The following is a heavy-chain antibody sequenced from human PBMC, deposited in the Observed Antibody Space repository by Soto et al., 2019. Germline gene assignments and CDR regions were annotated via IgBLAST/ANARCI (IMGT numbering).Heavy chain of an antibody. CDR1: GFTFSSYS. CDR2: ISSSSSYI. V-gene: IGHV3-21*01. D-gene: IGHD2-8*02. Sequence: EVQLVESGGGLVKPGGSLRLSCAASGFTFSSYSMNWVRQAPGKGLEWVSSISSSSSYIYYADSVKGRFTISRDNAKNSLYLQMNSLRAEDTAVYYCARVPRDGGVHDAFDIWGQGTMVTVSS. CDR3: ARVPRDGGVHDAFDI. J-gene: IGHJ3*02.